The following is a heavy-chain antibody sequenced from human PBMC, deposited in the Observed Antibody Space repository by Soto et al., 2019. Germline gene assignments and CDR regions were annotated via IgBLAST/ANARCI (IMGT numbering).Heavy chain of an antibody. CDR1: GFSFSSFP. D-gene: IGHD3-3*01. Sequence: GGSLRLSCVASGFSFSSFPLRWVRQVPGKGLEWVSSISDSGKDTFYADSVRGRFTISRDNSKSTLYLQMNSLRAEDTAIYYCAKLSVNAIGVATQYHYRYMDVWGKGTTVTVSS. CDR2: ISDSGKDT. J-gene: IGHJ6*03. V-gene: IGHV3-23*01. CDR3: AKLSVNAIGVATQYHYRYMDV.